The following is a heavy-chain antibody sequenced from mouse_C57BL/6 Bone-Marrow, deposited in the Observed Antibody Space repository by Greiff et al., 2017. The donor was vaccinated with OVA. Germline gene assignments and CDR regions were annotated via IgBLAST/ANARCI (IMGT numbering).Heavy chain of an antibody. CDR1: GYTFTDYN. J-gene: IGHJ4*01. CDR2: INPNNGGT. V-gene: IGHV1-18*01. CDR3: SRVEYRNFCAMDD. D-gene: IGHD2-1*01. Sequence: EVQLQQSGPELVKPGASVKIPCKASGYTFTDYNMDWVKQSHGKSLEWIGDINPNNGGTIYNQTFTGKATLTVDKSSSTAFMALRRLTSEATAVHYCSRVEYRNFCAMDDWGQGTSVTVSS.